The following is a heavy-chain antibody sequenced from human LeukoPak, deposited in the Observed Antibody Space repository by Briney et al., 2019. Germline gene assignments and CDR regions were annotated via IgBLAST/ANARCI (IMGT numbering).Heavy chain of an antibody. Sequence: SETLSLTCAVYGGSFSGYYWSWIRQPPGKGLEWIGEINHSGSTNYNPSLKSRVTISVDTSKNQFSLKLSSVTAADTAMYYCALYSYGPNYFDYWGQGTLVTVSS. V-gene: IGHV4-34*01. CDR2: INHSGST. D-gene: IGHD5-18*01. CDR1: GGSFSGYY. CDR3: ALYSYGPNYFDY. J-gene: IGHJ4*02.